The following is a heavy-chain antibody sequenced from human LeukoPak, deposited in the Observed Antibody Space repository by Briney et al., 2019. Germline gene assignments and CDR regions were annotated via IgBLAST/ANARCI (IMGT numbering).Heavy chain of an antibody. Sequence: SETLSLTCSVSGDSIRVTGHYWSWIRQRPGKGLEWLGYTYYSGSTYYNPSLESRLSISVDTSKNQFSLTLSSVTAADTGVYCCARHVAMATVGDWFDPWGQGTLVTVSS. CDR3: ARHVAMATVGDWFDP. J-gene: IGHJ5*02. CDR2: TYYSGST. D-gene: IGHD5-24*01. CDR1: GDSIRVTGHY. V-gene: IGHV4-31*03.